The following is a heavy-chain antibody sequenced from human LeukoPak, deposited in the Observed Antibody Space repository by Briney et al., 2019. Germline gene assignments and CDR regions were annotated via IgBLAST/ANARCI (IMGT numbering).Heavy chain of an antibody. J-gene: IGHJ4*02. V-gene: IGHV4-38-2*02. D-gene: IGHD1-26*01. Sequence: PSETLSLTCTVSGCSISSGYYWGWIRQPPGKGLEWIGSIYHSGSTYYNPSLKSRVTISVDTSKNQFSLKLSSVTAADTAVYYCARHPAKWRELRDYYDYWGQGTLVTVSS. CDR1: GCSISSGYY. CDR3: ARHPAKWRELRDYYDY. CDR2: IYHSGST.